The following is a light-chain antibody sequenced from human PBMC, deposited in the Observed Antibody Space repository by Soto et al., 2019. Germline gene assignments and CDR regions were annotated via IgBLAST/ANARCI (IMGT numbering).Light chain of an antibody. J-gene: IGLJ1*01. CDR1: SSDVGGYNY. V-gene: IGLV2-14*01. Sequence: QSVLTQPASVSGSPGQPITISCTGTSSDVGGYNYVSWYQHHPGKAPKLMIFDVSNRPSGVSNRFSGSKSGNTASLTISGLQPEDEADYYCSSYTTSNTRQIVFGTGTKVTV. CDR3: SSYTTSNTRQIV. CDR2: DVS.